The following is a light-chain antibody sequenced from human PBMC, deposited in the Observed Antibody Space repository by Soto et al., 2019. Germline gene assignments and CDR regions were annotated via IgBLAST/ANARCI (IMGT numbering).Light chain of an antibody. V-gene: IGKV3-20*01. Sequence: TELTQSQCTLSLSQGERATLSCRASQSVSNNYLAWYQQKPGQASRLLIHGSSSSATVIPDIFSGRSAATFFIPTISLLPPDDAAFYYRQHYISPITFGQGTKLDIK. CDR2: GSS. CDR1: QSVSNNY. CDR3: QHYISPIT. J-gene: IGKJ1*01.